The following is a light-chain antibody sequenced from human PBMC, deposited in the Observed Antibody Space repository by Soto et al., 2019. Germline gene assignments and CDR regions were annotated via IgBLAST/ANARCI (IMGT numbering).Light chain of an antibody. Sequence: QSALTQPASVSGSPGQSITISCTGTSSDVGTYKYVSWYQQLPGKAPKLMIYEVSNRPSGVSNRFSGSKSGNTASLTISELQAEDEADYYCSSYTSSSTLVVFGGGTKLTVL. CDR2: EVS. CDR1: SSDVGTYKY. V-gene: IGLV2-14*01. CDR3: SSYTSSSTLVV. J-gene: IGLJ2*01.